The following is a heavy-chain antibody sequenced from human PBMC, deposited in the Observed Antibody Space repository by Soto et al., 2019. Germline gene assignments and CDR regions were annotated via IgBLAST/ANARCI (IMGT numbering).Heavy chain of an antibody. V-gene: IGHV4-4*02. CDR2: IYHSGST. D-gene: IGHD2-15*01. CDR3: ARLEGGYCSGGSCYVNWFDP. J-gene: IGHJ5*02. CDR1: SGSISSSNW. Sequence: QVQLQESGPGLVKPSGTLSLTCAVSSGSISSSNWWSWVRQPPGKGLEWIGEIYHSGSTNYTPSLKSGVTISVDKSKNQFSLKLSSVTAADTAVYYCARLEGGYCSGGSCYVNWFDPWGQGTLVTVSS.